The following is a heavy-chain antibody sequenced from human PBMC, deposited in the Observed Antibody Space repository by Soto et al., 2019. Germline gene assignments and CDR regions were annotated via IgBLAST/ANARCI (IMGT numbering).Heavy chain of an antibody. J-gene: IGHJ5*02. V-gene: IGHV4-59*01. CDR3: ARDPGSGYDFWSGYWFDP. CDR1: GGPIRSYY. D-gene: IGHD3-3*01. Sequence: PSETLSLTCIVSGGPIRSYYWSWIRQPPGKGLEWIGYIYYSGSTNYNSSLKSRVTISIDTSKNQFFLKLSSVTAADTAVYYCARDPGSGYDFWSGYWFDPWGQGTLVTVSS. CDR2: IYYSGST.